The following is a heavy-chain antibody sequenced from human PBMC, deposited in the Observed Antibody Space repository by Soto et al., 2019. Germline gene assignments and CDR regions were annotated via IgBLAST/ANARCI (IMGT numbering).Heavy chain of an antibody. V-gene: IGHV1-24*01. J-gene: IGHJ4*02. D-gene: IGHD3-10*01. CDR2: FDPEDGET. CDR1: GYTLTELS. CDR3: ATDSSMVGGVHFDY. Sequence: ASVKVSCKVSGYTLTELSMHWVRQAPGKGLEWLGGFDPEDGETIYAQKFQGRVTMTEYTSTDTAYMELSSLRSEDTAVYYCATDSSMVGGVHFDYWGQGTLVTSPQ.